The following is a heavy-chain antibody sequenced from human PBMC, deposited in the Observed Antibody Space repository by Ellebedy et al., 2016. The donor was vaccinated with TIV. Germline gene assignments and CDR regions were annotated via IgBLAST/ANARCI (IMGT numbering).Heavy chain of an antibody. CDR2: IIPIFGTA. D-gene: IGHD6-19*01. V-gene: IGHV1-69*13. J-gene: IGHJ3*02. Sequence: AASVKVSCKASGGTFSSYAISWVRQAPGQGLEWMGGIIPIFGTANYAQKFQGRVTITADESTSTAYMELSSPRSEDTAVYYCARAPRIAVAGTGAFDIWGQGTMVTVSS. CDR1: GGTFSSYA. CDR3: ARAPRIAVAGTGAFDI.